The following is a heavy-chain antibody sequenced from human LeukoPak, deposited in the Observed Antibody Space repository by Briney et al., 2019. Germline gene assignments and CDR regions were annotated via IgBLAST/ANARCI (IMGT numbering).Heavy chain of an antibody. J-gene: IGHJ4*02. CDR3: AREPSGIQLWLWVVYFDY. D-gene: IGHD5-18*01. Sequence: GASVKVSCKASGYTFTGYYMHWVRQAPGQGLEWMGWINPNSGGTNCAQKFQGRVTMTRDTSISTAYMELSRLRSDDTAVYYCAREPSGIQLWLWVVYFDYWGQGTLVTVSS. CDR2: INPNSGGT. CDR1: GYTFTGYY. V-gene: IGHV1-2*02.